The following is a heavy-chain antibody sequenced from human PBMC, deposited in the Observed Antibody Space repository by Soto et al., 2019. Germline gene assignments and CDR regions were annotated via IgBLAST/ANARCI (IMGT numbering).Heavy chain of an antibody. J-gene: IGHJ4*02. Sequence: SETLSLTCTVSGGSVSSGRFYWSWIRQPPGKGLEWIGYIYYSGSTKYSPSLRSRVTISVDTSKNQFSLKLTSVTAADTAVYYCARSGSGSGWLGGQGTLVTVSS. CDR2: IYYSGST. V-gene: IGHV4-61*01. CDR3: ARSGSGSGWL. D-gene: IGHD6-19*01. CDR1: GGSVSSGRFY.